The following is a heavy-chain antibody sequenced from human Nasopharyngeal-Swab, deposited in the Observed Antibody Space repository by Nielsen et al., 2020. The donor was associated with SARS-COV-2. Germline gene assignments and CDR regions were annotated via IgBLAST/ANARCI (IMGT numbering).Heavy chain of an antibody. J-gene: IGHJ3*02. D-gene: IGHD3-3*01. CDR1: GGTFSSYA. V-gene: IGHV1-69*04. CDR2: IIPILGIA. CDR3: ARPRITIFGGDHPDAFDI. Sequence: SVKVSCKASGGTFSSYAISWVRQAPGQGLEWMGRIIPILGIANYAQKFQGRVTITADESTSTAYMELSSLRSEDTAVYYCARPRITIFGGDHPDAFDIWGQGTMVTVSS.